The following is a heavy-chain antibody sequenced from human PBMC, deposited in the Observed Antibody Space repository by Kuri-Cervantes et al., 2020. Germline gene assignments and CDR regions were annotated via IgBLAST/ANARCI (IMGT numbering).Heavy chain of an antibody. D-gene: IGHD3-10*01. V-gene: IGHV3-7*03. J-gene: IGHJ4*02. CDR3: AKDHLYGSDLY. CDR1: GFTFSSYW. CDR2: IKQDGSEK. Sequence: GESLKISCAASGFTFSSYWMSWVRQAPGKGLEWVANIKQDGSEKYYVDSVKGRFTISRDNAKNSLYLQMNSLRAEDTAVYYCAKDHLYGSDLYWGQGTLVTVSS.